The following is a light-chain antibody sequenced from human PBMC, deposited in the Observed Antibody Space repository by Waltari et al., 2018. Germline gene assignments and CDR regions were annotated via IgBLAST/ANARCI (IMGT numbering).Light chain of an antibody. V-gene: IGKV1-33*01. CDR2: DTS. Sequence: DIQMTQSPSSLSASIGDRVTITCQASNDINNYLNWYQQRPVKAPKLLIYDTSNLETGVPSRFSGSGSGTDYTFTISSLHPEDIATYYCQQYDNFPFTFGPGTKVDI. CDR1: NDINNY. J-gene: IGKJ3*01. CDR3: QQYDNFPFT.